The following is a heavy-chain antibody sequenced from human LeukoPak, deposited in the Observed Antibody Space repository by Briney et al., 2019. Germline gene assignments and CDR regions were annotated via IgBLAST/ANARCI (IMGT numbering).Heavy chain of an antibody. CDR3: ARWANWGSPDY. D-gene: IGHD7-27*01. Sequence: SEPLSLTCTLSGGSIRSCYWRWIRQSPGKGVEGIGYIYYSGTTSYNPPLKSRVTISLDTSKNQFSLKLSSVTAADTAVYCCARWANWGSPDYWGQGTLVTVSS. CDR2: IYYSGTT. J-gene: IGHJ4*02. V-gene: IGHV4-59*01. CDR1: GGSIRSCY.